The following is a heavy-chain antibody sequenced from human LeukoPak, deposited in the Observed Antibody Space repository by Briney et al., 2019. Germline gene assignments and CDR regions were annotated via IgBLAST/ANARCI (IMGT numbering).Heavy chain of an antibody. Sequence: PGGSLRLSCAASGFTFDDYAMHWVRQAPGKGLEWVSLISGDGGSTYYADSVKGRFTISRDNSKNSLYLQMNSLRTEDTALYYCEKTDYSSPVGDWGQGTLVTVSS. J-gene: IGHJ4*02. D-gene: IGHD6-19*01. CDR1: GFTFDDYA. CDR2: ISGDGGST. V-gene: IGHV3-43*02. CDR3: EKTDYSSPVGD.